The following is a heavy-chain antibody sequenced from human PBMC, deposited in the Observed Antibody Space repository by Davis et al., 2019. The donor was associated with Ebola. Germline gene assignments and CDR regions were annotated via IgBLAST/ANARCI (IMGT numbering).Heavy chain of an antibody. J-gene: IGHJ4*02. Sequence: GGSLRLSCAGSGFSFRFFAMSWVRQAPGKGLEWVADIKQNGSEEVYVDSVEGRFSISRDNPRNLLYLQMDSLRAEDTAVYYCSFGDYGRPFEFWGQGTVVTVSP. V-gene: IGHV3-7*01. CDR1: GFSFRFFA. CDR2: IKQNGSEE. D-gene: IGHD4-17*01. CDR3: SFGDYGRPFEF.